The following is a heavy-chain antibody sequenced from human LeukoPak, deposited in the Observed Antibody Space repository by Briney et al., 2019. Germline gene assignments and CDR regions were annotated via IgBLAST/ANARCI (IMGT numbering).Heavy chain of an antibody. D-gene: IGHD3-22*01. J-gene: IGHJ4*02. CDR2: ISYGGGNR. Sequence: GGSLRLSCAASGFTFSSNAMHWVRQAPGKGLEWVAVISYGGGNRYYADSVKGRFTISRDNSKNTLYLQMNSLRPEDTAVYHCARGNYYDSPIDYWGQGTLVSVSS. CDR3: ARGNYYDSPIDY. V-gene: IGHV3-30*04. CDR1: GFTFSSNA.